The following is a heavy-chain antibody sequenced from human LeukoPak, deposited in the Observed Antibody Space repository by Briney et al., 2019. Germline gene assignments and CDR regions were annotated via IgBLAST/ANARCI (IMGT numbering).Heavy chain of an antibody. Sequence: SETLSLTCTVSGGSISGSSYCWGWVRQPPGEWLGWIGSIYYSGSTYYNPSLKSRVTISVDTSKNQFSLKLSSVTAADTAVYYCGRRYYGSGGYYTYFAYWGQGTLVTVSS. CDR2: IYYSGST. D-gene: IGHD3-10*01. V-gene: IGHV4-39*01. CDR1: GGSISGSSYC. CDR3: GRRYYGSGGYYTYFAY. J-gene: IGHJ4*02.